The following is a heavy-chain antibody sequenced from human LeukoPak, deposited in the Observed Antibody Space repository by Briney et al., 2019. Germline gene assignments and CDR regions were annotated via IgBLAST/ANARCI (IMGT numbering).Heavy chain of an antibody. V-gene: IGHV4-34*01. CDR3: ARSDYYGSGSYYNLDY. Sequence: PSETLSLTCAVYGGSFSGYYWSWIRQPPGKGLEWIGEINHSGSTNHNPSLKSRVTISVDTSKNQFSLKLSSVTAADTAVYYCARSDYYGSGSYYNLDYWGQGTLVTVSS. CDR2: INHSGST. D-gene: IGHD3-10*01. J-gene: IGHJ4*02. CDR1: GGSFSGYY.